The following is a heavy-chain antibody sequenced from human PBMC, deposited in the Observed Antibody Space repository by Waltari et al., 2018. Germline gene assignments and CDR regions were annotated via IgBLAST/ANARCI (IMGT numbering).Heavy chain of an antibody. Sequence: QVQLVQSGAEVKKPGASVKVSCKASGYTFTSYDINWVRQATGQGLEWMGWMNPNSGNTGYAQKFQGSVTITRNTSIGTAYMELSSLRSEDTAVYYCARVDDDYSYDFWSGYSTGPFDIWGQGTMVTVSS. J-gene: IGHJ3*02. CDR1: GYTFTSYD. V-gene: IGHV1-8*03. D-gene: IGHD3-3*01. CDR3: ARVDDDYSYDFWSGYSTGPFDI. CDR2: MNPNSGNT.